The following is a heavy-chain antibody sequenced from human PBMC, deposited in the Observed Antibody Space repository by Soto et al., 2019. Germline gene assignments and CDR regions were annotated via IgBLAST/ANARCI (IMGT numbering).Heavy chain of an antibody. Sequence: QVQLVQSGAEVKKPGASVKVSCKTSGYTFTRYDINWVRQATGQGREWMGWMNPKSGYTGSAQRFQGRITMTRDTSISTAYMELSSLRSEDTAMYYCARTDGDLDYWGQGTLVTVSS. J-gene: IGHJ4*01. D-gene: IGHD4-17*01. CDR2: MNPKSGYT. CDR3: ARTDGDLDY. V-gene: IGHV1-8*01. CDR1: GYTFTRYD.